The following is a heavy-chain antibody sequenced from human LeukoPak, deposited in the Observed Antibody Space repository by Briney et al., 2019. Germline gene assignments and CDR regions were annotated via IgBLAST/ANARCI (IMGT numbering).Heavy chain of an antibody. V-gene: IGHV1-2*02. J-gene: IGHJ5*02. CDR3: ARRDYYDSSGYNWFDP. D-gene: IGHD3-22*01. CDR2: INPNSGGT. Sequence: ASVKVSCKASGYTFTGYYMHWVRQAPGQGLEWMGWINPNSGGTNYAQKFQGRVTMTRDTSTSTVYMELSSLRSEDTAVYYCARRDYYDSSGYNWFDPWGQGTLVTVSS. CDR1: GYTFTGYY.